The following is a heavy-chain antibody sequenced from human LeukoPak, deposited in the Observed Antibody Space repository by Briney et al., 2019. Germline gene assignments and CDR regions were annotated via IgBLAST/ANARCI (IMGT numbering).Heavy chain of an antibody. J-gene: IGHJ4*02. CDR2: IYYSGST. Sequence: SETLSLTCTVSGGSISSYYWSWIRQPPGKGLEWIGYIYYSGSTNYNPSLKSRVTISVDTSKNQFSLKLSSVTAADMAVYYCAGLVFGGSFAYGGGEPRVPVS. D-gene: IGHD3-10*01. V-gene: IGHV4-59*01. CDR1: GGSISSYY. CDR3: AGLVFGGSFAY.